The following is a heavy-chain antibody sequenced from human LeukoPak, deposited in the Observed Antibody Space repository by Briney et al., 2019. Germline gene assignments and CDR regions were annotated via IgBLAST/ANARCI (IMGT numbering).Heavy chain of an antibody. J-gene: IGHJ3*02. CDR1: GGTFSSYA. CDR2: IIPILGIA. D-gene: IGHD3-16*01. CDR3: ARAGGLRGAFDI. Sequence: SVTVSCKASGGTFSSYAISWVRQAPGQGLEWMGGIIPILGIANYAQKFQGRVTITADKSTSTAYMELSSLRSEDTAVYYCARAGGLRGAFDIWGQGTMVTVSS. V-gene: IGHV1-69*10.